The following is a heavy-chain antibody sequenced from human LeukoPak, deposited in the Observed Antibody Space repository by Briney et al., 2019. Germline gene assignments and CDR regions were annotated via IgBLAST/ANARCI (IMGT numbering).Heavy chain of an antibody. CDR1: GFTFRNYG. Sequence: GRSLRLSCAASGFTFRNYGMHWVRQAPGKGLEWVSIISYDGSNKYYADSVKGRFTISRDNSQSTLYLQMNSLRTEDTAIYFCATLRYGSGSYYADYWGQEPRSLSPQ. V-gene: IGHV3-30*03. CDR2: ISYDGSNK. J-gene: IGHJ4*01. D-gene: IGHD3-10*01. CDR3: ATLRYGSGSYYADY.